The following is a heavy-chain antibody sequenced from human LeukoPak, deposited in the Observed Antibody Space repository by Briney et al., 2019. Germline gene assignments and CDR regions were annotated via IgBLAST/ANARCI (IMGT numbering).Heavy chain of an antibody. V-gene: IGHV4-34*01. CDR3: ARGHPYYYDSSGYPRFDY. J-gene: IGHJ4*02. D-gene: IGHD3-22*01. Sequence: PSETLSLTCAVYGGSFSGYYWSWIRQPPGKGLEWIGEINHSGSTNYNPSLKSRVTISVDTSKNQFSLKLSSVTAADTAVYYCARGHPYYYDSSGYPRFDYWGQGTLVTVSS. CDR2: INHSGST. CDR1: GGSFSGYY.